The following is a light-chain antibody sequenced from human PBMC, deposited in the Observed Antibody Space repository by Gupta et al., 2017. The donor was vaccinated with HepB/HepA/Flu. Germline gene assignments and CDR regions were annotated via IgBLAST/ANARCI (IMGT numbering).Light chain of an antibody. Sequence: IVLTHSPATLSFSPGERATLSCRASQSVSSYLAWYQQKPGQAPRLLIYDASTRATGIPARFSGSGSGTDFTLTISSLEPEDFAVYYCQQRSNWLGSFGGGTKVEIK. CDR2: DAS. J-gene: IGKJ4*01. V-gene: IGKV3-11*01. CDR1: QSVSSY. CDR3: QQRSNWLGS.